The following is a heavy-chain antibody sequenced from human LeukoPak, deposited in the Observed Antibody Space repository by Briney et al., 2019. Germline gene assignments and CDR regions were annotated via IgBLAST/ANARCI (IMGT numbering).Heavy chain of an antibody. CDR3: ARVYYYDSSGYYPYFDY. CDR2: INHSGST. Sequence: SETLSLTCAVYGGSFSGYYWSWIRQPPGKGLEWIGEINHSGSTNYNPSLKSRVTISVDTSKTQFSLKLSSVTAADTAVYYCARVYYYDSSGYYPYFDYWGQGTLVTVSS. D-gene: IGHD3-22*01. V-gene: IGHV4-34*01. J-gene: IGHJ4*02. CDR1: GGSFSGYY.